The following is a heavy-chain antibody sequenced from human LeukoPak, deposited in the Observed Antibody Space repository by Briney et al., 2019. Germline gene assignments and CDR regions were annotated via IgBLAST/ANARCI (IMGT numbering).Heavy chain of an antibody. D-gene: IGHD3-22*01. J-gene: IGHJ5*02. Sequence: SETLSLTCVVYNASFSSFYWSWIRQSPGKGLEWIGEIIHSGSTNYNPSLKSRVTISVDSSKNQFSLKLSSVTAADTAVYYCARDWVRYYDSSGSGFDPWGQGTLVTVSS. CDR3: ARDWVRYYDSSGSGFDP. CDR2: IIHSGST. V-gene: IGHV4-34*12. CDR1: NASFSSFY.